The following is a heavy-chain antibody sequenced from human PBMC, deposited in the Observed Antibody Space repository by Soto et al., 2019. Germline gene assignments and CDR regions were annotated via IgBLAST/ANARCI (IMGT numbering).Heavy chain of an antibody. CDR2: ISANSGNT. CDR1: GYTFTSYG. J-gene: IGHJ4*02. Sequence: GASVKVSCKASGYTFTSYGISWVRQATGQGLEWMGWISANSGNTDYAQKFQGRVTMTRNTSISTAYMELSSLRSEDTAVYYCAKLGELSSLLPWGQGTLVTVSS. V-gene: IGHV1-8*02. D-gene: IGHD3-16*02. CDR3: AKLGELSSLLP.